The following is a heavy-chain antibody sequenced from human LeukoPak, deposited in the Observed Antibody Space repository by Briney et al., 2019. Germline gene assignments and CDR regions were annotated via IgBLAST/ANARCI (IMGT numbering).Heavy chain of an antibody. V-gene: IGHV4-59*11. D-gene: IGHD4-17*01. CDR1: GGSISSHY. J-gene: IGHJ5*02. Sequence: PLETLSLTCTVSGGSISSHYWSWIRQPPGKGLEWIGSMLYSGTAYYNPSLKSRVTISVDTSKNQFSLKLRSVTAADTAVYYCARAPTVTNHYYSWFDPWGQGTLVTVSS. CDR2: MLYSGTA. CDR3: ARAPTVTNHYYSWFDP.